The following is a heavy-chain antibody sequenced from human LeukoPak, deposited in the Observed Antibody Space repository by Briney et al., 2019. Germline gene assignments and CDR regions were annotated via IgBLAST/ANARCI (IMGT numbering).Heavy chain of an antibody. CDR1: GYTFTDYY. V-gene: IGHV1-2*02. D-gene: IGHD3-3*01. Sequence: ASVKVSCKTSGYTFTDYYMFWVRQAPGQGLEWMGWINPNSGGTNYAQKFHGRVTMTRDMSISTAYMELRSLRYDDTVVYYCARVRKPRSPALFDWGQGTLVTVSS. J-gene: IGHJ4*02. CDR3: ARVRKPRSPALFD. CDR2: INPNSGGT.